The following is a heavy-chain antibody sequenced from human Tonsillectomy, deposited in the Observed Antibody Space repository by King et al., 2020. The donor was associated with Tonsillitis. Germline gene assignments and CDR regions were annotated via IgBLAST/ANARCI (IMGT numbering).Heavy chain of an antibody. V-gene: IGHV1-69*18. CDR1: GGTFSAYA. Sequence: VQLVPSGAEVKKPGSSVKVSCKASGGTFSAYAISWVRQAPGQGLEYMGRIIPIFGATSYAQKFQGRVTITADESTSTAYMELSSLRSEDTAVYYCARVKEGGDYLSPFDYWGQGSLVTVSS. D-gene: IGHD4-17*01. CDR2: IIPIFGAT. CDR3: ARVKEGGDYLSPFDY. J-gene: IGHJ4*02.